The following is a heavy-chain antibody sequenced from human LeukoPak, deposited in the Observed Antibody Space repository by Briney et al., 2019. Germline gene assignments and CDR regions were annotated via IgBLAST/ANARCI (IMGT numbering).Heavy chain of an antibody. V-gene: IGHV3-20*04. D-gene: IGHD4/OR15-4a*01. Sequence: GGSLRLSCAASGFIFDDYGMTWVRHGPGKGLEWVSGINWEGYSTGYADSVRGRFTISRDNAKSTLYLQMNSLRPEDTALYYCVRDLRTDYAFDSWGQGTLVTVSS. CDR2: INWEGYST. CDR3: VRDLRTDYAFDS. CDR1: GFIFDDYG. J-gene: IGHJ4*02.